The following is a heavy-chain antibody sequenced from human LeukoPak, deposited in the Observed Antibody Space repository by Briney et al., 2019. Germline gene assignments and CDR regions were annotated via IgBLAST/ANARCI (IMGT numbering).Heavy chain of an antibody. J-gene: IGHJ4*02. CDR1: GYRFTDYY. CDR2: INPNDGTT. V-gene: IGHV1-2*02. CDR3: ARTSDYYNYYFDY. D-gene: IGHD4-11*01. Sequence: ASVNVSCKASGYRFTDYYVHWVRQAPGRGLDWVAWINPNDGTTNYAQKFQGRVTMITDTSISTAYMELSNLRSDDTAVYYCARTSDYYNYYFDYWGQGTPVTVSS.